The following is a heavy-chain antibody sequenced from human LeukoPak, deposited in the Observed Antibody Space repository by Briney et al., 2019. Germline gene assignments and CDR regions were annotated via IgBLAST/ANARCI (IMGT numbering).Heavy chain of an antibody. V-gene: IGHV1-18*01. CDR2: ISAYNGNT. Sequence: ASVKVSCKASGYTFTSYGISWVRQAPGQGLEWMGWISAYNGNTNYAQKLQGRVTMTTDTSTSTAYMELRSLRSDDTAVYYCAKANYYDSSGYYYALDYWGQGTLVTVSS. CDR1: GYTFTSYG. CDR3: AKANYYDSSGYYYALDY. J-gene: IGHJ4*02. D-gene: IGHD3-22*01.